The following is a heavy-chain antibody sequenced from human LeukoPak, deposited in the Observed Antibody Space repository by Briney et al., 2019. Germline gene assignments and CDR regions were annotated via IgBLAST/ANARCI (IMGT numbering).Heavy chain of an antibody. J-gene: IGHJ4*02. D-gene: IGHD3-10*01. Sequence: GGSLRLSCVVSGFTFSDYYISWIRQAPGKGLEWLSYISSTSTYTNYADSVKGRFTISRDNAKNSVYLQMNGLRVEDTAVYYCARGRIGYYGSRSYWDYWGQGTLVTVSS. CDR2: ISSTSTYT. CDR1: GFTFSDYY. CDR3: ARGRIGYYGSRSYWDY. V-gene: IGHV3-11*05.